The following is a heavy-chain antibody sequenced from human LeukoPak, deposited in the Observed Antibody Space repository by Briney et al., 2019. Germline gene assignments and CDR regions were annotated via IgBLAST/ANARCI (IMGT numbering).Heavy chain of an antibody. CDR2: INPNSGGT. CDR1: GYTFTGYY. V-gene: IGHV1-2*02. Sequence: GASVKVSFKASGYTFTGYYMHWVRQAPGQGLEWMGWINPNSGGTNYAQKFQGRVTITRDTSISTAYMELSRLRSDDTAVYYCARLGNYYDSSGYSYFDYWGQGTLVTVSS. CDR3: ARLGNYYDSSGYSYFDY. J-gene: IGHJ4*02. D-gene: IGHD3-22*01.